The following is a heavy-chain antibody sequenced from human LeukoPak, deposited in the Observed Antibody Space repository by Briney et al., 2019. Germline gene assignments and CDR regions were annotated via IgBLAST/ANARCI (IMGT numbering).Heavy chain of an antibody. CDR1: GFTFSSYG. V-gene: IGHV3-30*02. D-gene: IGHD3-22*01. Sequence: GGSLRLSCAASGFTFSSYGMHWVRQAPGKGLEWVAFIRYDGSNKDYADSVKGRFTISRDNSKNTLYLQMNSLRAEDTAVYYCVCMIVVAWGQGTLVTVSS. J-gene: IGHJ4*02. CDR2: IRYDGSNK. CDR3: VCMIVVA.